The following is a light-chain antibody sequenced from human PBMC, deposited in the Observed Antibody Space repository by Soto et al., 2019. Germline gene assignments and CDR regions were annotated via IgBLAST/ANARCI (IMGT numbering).Light chain of an antibody. CDR3: QQYNRYWT. V-gene: IGKV1-5*01. CDR1: QSISSW. Sequence: DIQMTQSPSTLSPSVGDRGTITCRASQSISSWLAWYQQKPGKAPKLLIYDASSLESGVPSRFSGSGSGTEFTLTISSLQPDDFSSYYCQQYNRYWTFGQGTKVEIK. CDR2: DAS. J-gene: IGKJ1*01.